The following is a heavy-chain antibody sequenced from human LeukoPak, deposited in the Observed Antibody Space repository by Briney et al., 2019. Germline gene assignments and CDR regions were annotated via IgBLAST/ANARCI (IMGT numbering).Heavy chain of an antibody. Sequence: GRSLRLSCAASGFTFSNYAMSWVRQAPGKGLEWVSAISGSGGSTYYADSVKGRFTISRDNSKNTLYLQMNSLRAEDTAVYYCAKGIFGVVRDLYYFDYWGQGTLVTVSS. CDR1: GFTFSNYA. CDR3: AKGIFGVVRDLYYFDY. J-gene: IGHJ4*02. V-gene: IGHV3-23*01. CDR2: ISGSGGST. D-gene: IGHD3-3*01.